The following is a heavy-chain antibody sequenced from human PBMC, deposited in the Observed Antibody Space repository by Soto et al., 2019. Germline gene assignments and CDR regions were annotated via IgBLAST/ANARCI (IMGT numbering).Heavy chain of an antibody. V-gene: IGHV4-38-2*02. CDR3: ARDNSLFHYYYYGMDV. D-gene: IGHD1-20*01. CDR2: IYHSGST. CDR1: CHSIISGFY. Sequence: SATLSLTGAVSCHSIISGFYYWGWVRQPPGKGLEWIVSIYHSGSTYYNPSLKSRVTISVDTSKNQFSLKLSSVTAADTAVYYCARDNSLFHYYYYGMDVWGQGTTVTVSS. J-gene: IGHJ6*02.